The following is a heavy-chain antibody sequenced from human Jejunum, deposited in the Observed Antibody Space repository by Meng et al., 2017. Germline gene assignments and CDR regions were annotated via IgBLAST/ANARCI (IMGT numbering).Heavy chain of an antibody. V-gene: IGHV3-48*03. CDR3: ARDLYLRGALDY. CDR1: GFTLSSNE. CDR2: ISSSGSTT. Sequence: GGSLRLSCAASGFTLSSNEMNWVRQAPGKGLEWVSYISSSGSTTYYADSVKGRFTISRDNAKNSLYLQMNSLRAEDTALYYCARDLYLRGALDYWGQGTLVTVSS. J-gene: IGHJ4*02. D-gene: IGHD2-2*02.